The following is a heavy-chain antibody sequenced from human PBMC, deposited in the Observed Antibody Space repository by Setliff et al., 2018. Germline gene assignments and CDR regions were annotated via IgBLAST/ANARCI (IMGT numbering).Heavy chain of an antibody. Sequence: SVKVSCKASGGTFSSYAISWVRQAPGQGLEWMGGIIPILGIANYAQKFQGRVTITADKSTSTAYMELSSLRSEDTAVYYCARTYYDILTGYYSSPGYFDYWGQGTLGTVS. J-gene: IGHJ4*02. CDR2: IIPILGIA. D-gene: IGHD3-9*01. V-gene: IGHV1-69*10. CDR1: GGTFSSYA. CDR3: ARTYYDILTGYYSSPGYFDY.